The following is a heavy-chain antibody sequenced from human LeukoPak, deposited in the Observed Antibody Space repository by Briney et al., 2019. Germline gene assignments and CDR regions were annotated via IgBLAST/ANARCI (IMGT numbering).Heavy chain of an antibody. J-gene: IGHJ4*02. CDR3: ARARSSTFSYSDY. CDR2: IWSDGSNK. Sequence: GGSLRLSCAASGFTFSYYGMHWVRQAPGKGLEWLAVIWSDGSNKYYADSAKGRFTISRDNSKNTLYLEMNSLRAEDTAVYLCARARSSTFSYSDYWGQGTLVTVSS. V-gene: IGHV3-33*01. CDR1: GFTFSYYG. D-gene: IGHD2-21*01.